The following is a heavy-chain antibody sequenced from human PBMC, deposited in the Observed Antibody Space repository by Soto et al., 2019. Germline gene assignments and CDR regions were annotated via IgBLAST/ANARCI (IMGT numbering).Heavy chain of an antibody. Sequence: PSETLSLTCTVSGGSISSYYWSWIRQPPGKGLEWIGYIYYSGSTNYNPSLKSRVTISVDTSKNQFSLKLSSVTAADTAVYYCARLTRSGSPAGLVTAFDYWGQGTLVTVSS. D-gene: IGHD2-21*02. CDR1: GGSISSYY. J-gene: IGHJ4*02. CDR3: ARLTRSGSPAGLVTAFDY. V-gene: IGHV4-59*08. CDR2: IYYSGST.